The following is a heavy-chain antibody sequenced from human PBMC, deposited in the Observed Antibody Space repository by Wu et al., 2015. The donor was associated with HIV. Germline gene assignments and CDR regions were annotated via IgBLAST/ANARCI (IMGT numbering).Heavy chain of an antibody. J-gene: IGHJ6*02. CDR3: VRDQQWPPDYYHYHGMDV. CDR2: ISAYDGKT. D-gene: IGHD4/OR15-4a*01. Sequence: QVRLEQSGAEVKQPGSSVKVSCKASGYTFTSYGITWLRQTPGQGLKWMGWISAYDGKTNYAQNLQDRVTMTTDTSTNTAYMELRSLKSDDTAVYYCVRDQQWPPDYYHYHGMDVWGQGTTITVSS. CDR1: GYTFTSYG. V-gene: IGHV1-18*01.